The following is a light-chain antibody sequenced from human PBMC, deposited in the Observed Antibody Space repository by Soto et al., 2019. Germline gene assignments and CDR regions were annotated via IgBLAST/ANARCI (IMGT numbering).Light chain of an antibody. CDR2: ATN. CDR1: SSNIGAGSP. J-gene: IGLJ3*02. Sequence: QTVVTQPPSVSGAPGQTVTISCPGSSSNIGAGSPVHWYVQLPGTAPRLLIYATNNRPSGVPDRFSGSKSGTSASLVITGLQAEDEADYYCQSYDKSLSGWVFGGGTKVTVL. CDR3: QSYDKSLSGWV. V-gene: IGLV1-40*01.